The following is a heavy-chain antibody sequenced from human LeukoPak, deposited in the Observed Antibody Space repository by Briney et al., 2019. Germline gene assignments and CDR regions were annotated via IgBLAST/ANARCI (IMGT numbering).Heavy chain of an antibody. CDR1: AFTFSSYA. Sequence: GGSLRLSCAASAFTFSSYAMTWVRQAPGKGLEWVSTVSYAASSTYYADSVKGRFTISRDNSKNTLYLQMNSLRAEDAAVYYCANEYSKGDVWGQGTMVTVSS. J-gene: IGHJ3*01. D-gene: IGHD4-11*01. CDR2: VSYAASST. CDR3: ANEYSKGDV. V-gene: IGHV3-23*01.